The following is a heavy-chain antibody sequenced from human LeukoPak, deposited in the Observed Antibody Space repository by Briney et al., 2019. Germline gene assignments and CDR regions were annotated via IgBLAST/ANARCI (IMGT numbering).Heavy chain of an antibody. D-gene: IGHD3-22*01. V-gene: IGHV5-51*01. J-gene: IGHJ5*02. CDR1: GYNFTSYW. CDR3: ARRTYYYDSSGYYSGAGYWFDP. Sequence: GESLKISCKGSGYNFTSYWIGWVRQMPGKGLEWMGIIYPGDSDTRYSPSFQGQVTISADKSISTAYLQWSSLKASDTAMYYCARRTYYYDSSGYYSGAGYWFDPWGQGTLVTVSS. CDR2: IYPGDSDT.